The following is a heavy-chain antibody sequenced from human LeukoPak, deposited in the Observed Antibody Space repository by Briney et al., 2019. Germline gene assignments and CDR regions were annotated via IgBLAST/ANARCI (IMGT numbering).Heavy chain of an antibody. J-gene: IGHJ4*02. CDR3: ARDLYGAIKVDY. Sequence: ASVKVSCKASGYTLTSYGISWVRQAPGQGLEWMGWISAYNGNTNYAQKLQGRVTMTTDTSTSTAYMELRSLRSDDTAVYYCARDLYGAIKVDYWGQGTLVTVSS. V-gene: IGHV1-18*01. CDR2: ISAYNGNT. D-gene: IGHD2-2*02. CDR1: GYTLTSYG.